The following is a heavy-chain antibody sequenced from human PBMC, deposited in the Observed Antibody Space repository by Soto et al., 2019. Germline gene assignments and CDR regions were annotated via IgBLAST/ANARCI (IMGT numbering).Heavy chain of an antibody. CDR3: ARDLGCYYDSIPPCPGAFDI. CDR1: GFTFSSYE. J-gene: IGHJ3*02. V-gene: IGHV3-48*03. D-gene: IGHD3-22*01. CDR2: ISSSGSTI. Sequence: GGSLRLSCAASGFTFSSYEMNWVRQAPGKGLEWVSYISSSGSTIYYADSVKGRFTISRDNAKNSLYLQMNSLRAEDTAVYYCARDLGCYYDSIPPCPGAFDIWGQGTMVTVSS.